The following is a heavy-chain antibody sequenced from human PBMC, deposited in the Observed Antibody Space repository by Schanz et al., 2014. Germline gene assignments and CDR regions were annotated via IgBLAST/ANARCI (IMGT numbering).Heavy chain of an antibody. CDR1: GFTVNTNY. J-gene: IGHJ4*02. CDR3: AKERDITGWNHGDY. Sequence: EVQLVESGGGLLQPGGSLRLSCAVSGFTVNTNYMSWVRQAPGKGLEWVANINQDGSDKSYVDSVKGRFTVSRDNSKNTLYLQMNSLRAEDTAVYHCAKERDITGWNHGDYWGQGTLVTVSS. CDR2: INQDGSDK. V-gene: IGHV3-7*01. D-gene: IGHD6-19*01.